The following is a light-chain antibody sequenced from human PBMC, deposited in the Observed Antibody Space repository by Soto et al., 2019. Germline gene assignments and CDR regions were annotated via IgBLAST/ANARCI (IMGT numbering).Light chain of an antibody. J-gene: IGKJ4*01. Sequence: EIVLTQSPATLSLSPGERATLSCRASQSVSSYLACYQQKPGQAPRLLIYDASNRATGIPARFSGSGSGTDFTLTISSLEPEDFAVYYCQQRSNWQVTFGGGTKVEIK. V-gene: IGKV3-11*01. CDR1: QSVSSY. CDR3: QQRSNWQVT. CDR2: DAS.